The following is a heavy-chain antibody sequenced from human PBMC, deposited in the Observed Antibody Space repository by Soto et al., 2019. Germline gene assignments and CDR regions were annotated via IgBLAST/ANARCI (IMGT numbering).Heavy chain of an antibody. D-gene: IGHD3-10*01. V-gene: IGHV4-34*01. J-gene: IGHJ6*03. Sequence: QVQLQQWGAGLLKPSETLSLTCAVYGGSFSGYQWTWIRQTPGKGLEWIGEINDSGNINYNPSLKSRVIILVDTAKKQISLRLISVTSADTAVYYCARGLILWFGELSRRGGYYYYMDVWGKGTSVTVSS. CDR2: INDSGNI. CDR1: GGSFSGYQ. CDR3: ARGLILWFGELSRRGGYYYYMDV.